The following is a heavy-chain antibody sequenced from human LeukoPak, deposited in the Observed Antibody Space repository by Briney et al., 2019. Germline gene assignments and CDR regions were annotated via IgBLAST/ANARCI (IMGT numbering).Heavy chain of an antibody. J-gene: IGHJ5*02. V-gene: IGHV1-18*01. CDR2: ISAYNGNT. D-gene: IGHD2-2*01. Sequence: ASVKVSCKASGYTFTSYGISWVRQAPGQGLEWMGWISAYNGNTNYAQKVQGRVTMTTDTSTSTAYMELRSLRSDDTAVYYCARAGIVLIPADNWFDPWGQGTLVTVSS. CDR1: GYTFTSYG. CDR3: ARAGIVLIPADNWFDP.